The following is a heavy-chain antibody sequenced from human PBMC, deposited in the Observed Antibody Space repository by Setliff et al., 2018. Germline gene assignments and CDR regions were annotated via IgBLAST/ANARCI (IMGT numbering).Heavy chain of an antibody. CDR1: GFPFSIYS. J-gene: IGHJ4*02. CDR3: ARTCSGSGCYAGLES. D-gene: IGHD2-15*01. Sequence: GESLKISCAASGFPFSIYSMHWVRQAPGKGLEWVSSISDSSFHIYYRDSVKGRFTISRDNSKNTLYLQMNSLGPEDTAVYYCARTCSGSGCYAGLESWGQGTPVTVSS. V-gene: IGHV3-21*01. CDR2: ISDSSFHI.